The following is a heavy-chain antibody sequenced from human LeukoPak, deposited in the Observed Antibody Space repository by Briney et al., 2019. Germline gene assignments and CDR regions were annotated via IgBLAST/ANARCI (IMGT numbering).Heavy chain of an antibody. Sequence: AASVKVSCKTSGYTFTTYGISWVRQAPGQGLEWMGWINPNSGGTNYAQKFQGRVTMTRDTSISTAYMELSRLRSDDTAVYYCARDQTGKGWFDPWGQGTLVTVSS. J-gene: IGHJ5*02. CDR2: INPNSGGT. CDR1: GYTFTTYG. CDR3: ARDQTGKGWFDP. D-gene: IGHD1-1*01. V-gene: IGHV1-2*02.